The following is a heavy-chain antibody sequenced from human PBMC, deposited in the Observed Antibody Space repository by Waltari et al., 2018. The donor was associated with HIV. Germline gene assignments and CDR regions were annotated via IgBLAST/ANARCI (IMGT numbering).Heavy chain of an antibody. V-gene: IGHV1-8*01. Sequence: QVQLVQSGAEVKKPGPSLKVSCTASGYTFTIYDINWVRHAPGHGPEWIGWMNPNSGNTGYAQKFQCRVTMTRNTSISTVYMELSNLRSEDTAVYYCARDLAGTRLGGWFDPWGQGTLVTVSS. D-gene: IGHD6-19*01. CDR1: GYTFTIYD. J-gene: IGHJ5*02. CDR3: ARDLAGTRLGGWFDP. CDR2: MNPNSGNT.